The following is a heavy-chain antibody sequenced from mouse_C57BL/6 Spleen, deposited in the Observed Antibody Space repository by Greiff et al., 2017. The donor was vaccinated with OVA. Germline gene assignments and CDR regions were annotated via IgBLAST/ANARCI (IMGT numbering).Heavy chain of an antibody. CDR2: INPNNGGT. Sequence: VQLQQSGPELVKPGASVKMSCKASGYTFTDYNMHWVKQSHGTSLEWIGYINPNNGGTSYNPTFKGKATLTVNKSSSTAYMELRSLTSEDAAVYYGATTVVAKGWAYWGQGTLGTVSA. CDR3: ATTVVAKGWAY. CDR1: GYTFTDYN. J-gene: IGHJ3*01. V-gene: IGHV1-22*01. D-gene: IGHD1-1*01.